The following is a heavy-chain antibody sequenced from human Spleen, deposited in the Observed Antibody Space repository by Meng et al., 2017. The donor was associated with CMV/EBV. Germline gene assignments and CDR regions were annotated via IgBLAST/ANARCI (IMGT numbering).Heavy chain of an antibody. J-gene: IGHJ6*02. CDR1: GFTFSDYY. D-gene: IGHD3-3*01. CDR3: ARDELRFWEWLPDLGMDV. CDR2: ISSSGSTI. Sequence: GGSLRLSCAASGFTFSDYYMSWIRQAPGKGLEWVSYISSSGSTIYYADSVKGRFTISRDNAKKSLYLQMNSLRAEDTAVYYCARDELRFWEWLPDLGMDVWGQGTTVTVS. V-gene: IGHV3-11*04.